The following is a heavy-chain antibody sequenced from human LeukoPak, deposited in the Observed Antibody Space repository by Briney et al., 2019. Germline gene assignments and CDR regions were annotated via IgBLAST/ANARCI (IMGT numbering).Heavy chain of an antibody. Sequence: ASETLSLTCTVSGGPISSGDYYWSWIRQPPGKGLEWIGYIYYSGSTYYNPSLKSRVTISVDTSKNQFSLKLSSVTAADTAVYYCARAPRALRYFDWSPGPFDYWGQGTLVTVSS. CDR2: IYYSGST. D-gene: IGHD3-9*01. V-gene: IGHV4-30-4*01. J-gene: IGHJ4*02. CDR1: GGPISSGDYY. CDR3: ARAPRALRYFDWSPGPFDY.